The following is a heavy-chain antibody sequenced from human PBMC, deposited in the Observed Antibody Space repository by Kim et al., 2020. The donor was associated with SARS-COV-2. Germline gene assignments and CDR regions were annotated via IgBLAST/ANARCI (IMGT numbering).Heavy chain of an antibody. CDR3: ARAVYDYGDLTFDY. V-gene: IGHV1-46*01. Sequence: AQNFQGRVTMTRDTSTSTVYMELSSLRSEDTAVYYCARAVYDYGDLTFDYWGQGTLVTVSS. D-gene: IGHD4-17*01. J-gene: IGHJ4*02.